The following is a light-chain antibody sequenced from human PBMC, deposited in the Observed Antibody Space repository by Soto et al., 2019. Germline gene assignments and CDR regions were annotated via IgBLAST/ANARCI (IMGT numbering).Light chain of an antibody. CDR3: QQYNNWPRT. CDR2: GAS. V-gene: IGKV3-15*01. J-gene: IGKJ1*01. CDR1: QSVSSN. Sequence: EIVMTQSPATLSVSPGERATLSCRASQSVSSNLAWYQQRPGQAPRFLIYGASTRATGIPARFSGSGSGTEFTLTISSLQSEDFAVHYCQQYNNWPRTSGQGTKVDIK.